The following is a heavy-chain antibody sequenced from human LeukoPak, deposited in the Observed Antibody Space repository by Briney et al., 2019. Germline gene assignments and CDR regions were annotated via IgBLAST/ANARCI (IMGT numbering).Heavy chain of an antibody. Sequence: PSETLSLTCTVSGGSISSYYWSWIRQPAGKGLEWIGRIYTSGSTNYNPSLKSRVTISVDTSKNQFSLKLSSVTAADTAVYYCAREVAGLLWFGELLGAFDIWGQGTMVTVSS. V-gene: IGHV4-4*07. CDR2: IYTSGST. D-gene: IGHD3-10*01. CDR3: AREVAGLLWFGELLGAFDI. CDR1: GGSISSYY. J-gene: IGHJ3*02.